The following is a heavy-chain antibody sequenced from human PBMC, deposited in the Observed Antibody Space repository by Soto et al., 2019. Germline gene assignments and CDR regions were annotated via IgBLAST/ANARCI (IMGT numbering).Heavy chain of an antibody. Sequence: LRLSCAASGFTFSSYAMHWVRQAPGKGLEWVAVISYDGSNKYYADSVKGRFTISRDNSKNTLYLQMNSLRAEDTAVYYCARDYTIGYSYGYGFLGYWGQGTLVTVSS. V-gene: IGHV3-30-3*01. CDR1: GFTFSSYA. J-gene: IGHJ4*02. CDR3: ARDYTIGYSYGYGFLGY. CDR2: ISYDGSNK. D-gene: IGHD5-18*01.